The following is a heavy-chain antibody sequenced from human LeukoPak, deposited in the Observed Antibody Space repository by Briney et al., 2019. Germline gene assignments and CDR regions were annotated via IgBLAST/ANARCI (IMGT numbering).Heavy chain of an antibody. CDR2: ISAQHGQT. CDR3: ARGGNSGWRTPNDDY. D-gene: IGHD6-19*01. V-gene: IGHV1-18*01. CDR1: GYSENFYG. J-gene: IGHJ4*02. Sequence: ASVKVSCKTSGYSENFYGITWVRQVAGQGLEWMGWISAQHGQTEYAPNSQDRVTMTTDTYTNTAYMELRSLRSDDTAVYYCARGGNSGWRTPNDDYWGQGTLVTVSS.